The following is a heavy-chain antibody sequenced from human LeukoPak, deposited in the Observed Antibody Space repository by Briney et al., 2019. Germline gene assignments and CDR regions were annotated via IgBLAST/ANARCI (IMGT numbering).Heavy chain of an antibody. CDR2: ISAYNGNT. V-gene: IGHV1-18*01. CDR3: ARGHYTYYYDSSGYYASYYYMDV. Sequence: ASVKVSCKASGYTFTSYGISWVRQAPGQGLEWMGWISAYNGNTNYAQKFQGRVTMTRDTSISTAYMELSRLRSDDTAVYYCARGHYTYYYDSSGYYASYYYMDVWGKGTTVTVSS. J-gene: IGHJ6*03. D-gene: IGHD3-22*01. CDR1: GYTFTSYG.